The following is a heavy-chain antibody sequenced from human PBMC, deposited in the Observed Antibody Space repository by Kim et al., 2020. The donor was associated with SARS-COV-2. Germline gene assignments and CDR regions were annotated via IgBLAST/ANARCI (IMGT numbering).Heavy chain of an antibody. D-gene: IGHD3-10*01. CDR2: TYYRSMWYY. CDR3: ARGAMSAFDF. J-gene: IGHJ3*01. V-gene: IGHV6-1*01. Sequence: SQTLSLTCDISADSFSANNIAWNWIRQSPSGALEWLGRTYYRSMWYYDYSLSVKSRITVNLDTSKSQLSLQLHSVTPEDTAIYFCARGAMSAFDFWGQGTMVTVSS. CDR1: ADSFSANNIA.